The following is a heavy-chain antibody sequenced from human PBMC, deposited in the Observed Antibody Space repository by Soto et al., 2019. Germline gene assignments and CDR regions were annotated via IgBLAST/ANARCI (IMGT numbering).Heavy chain of an antibody. CDR2: IYYSGST. Sequence: PSETLSLTCTVSGGAIYSPSYYWGGIRQTPGKGLEYIGSIYYSGSTFNNPSLGRRVVISLDASKKQVSLNLSSATAADTAVYYCARLSGRRYFQYWGQGALVTVSS. V-gene: IGHV4-39*01. CDR3: ARLSGRRYFQY. CDR1: GGAIYSPSYY. D-gene: IGHD6-6*01. J-gene: IGHJ4*02.